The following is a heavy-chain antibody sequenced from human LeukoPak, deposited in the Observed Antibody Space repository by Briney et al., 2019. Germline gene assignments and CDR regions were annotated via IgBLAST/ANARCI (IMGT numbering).Heavy chain of an antibody. J-gene: IGHJ3*02. D-gene: IGHD3-3*01. Sequence: SETLSLTCTVSGGSISSYYWSWIRQPPGKGLEWIGYIYYSGSTNYNPSLKSRVTISVDTSKNQFSLKLSSVTAADTAVYYCARDGYYDFWSGYYIAFDIWGQGTMVTVSS. CDR1: GGSISSYY. CDR3: ARDGYYDFWSGYYIAFDI. CDR2: IYYSGST. V-gene: IGHV4-59*01.